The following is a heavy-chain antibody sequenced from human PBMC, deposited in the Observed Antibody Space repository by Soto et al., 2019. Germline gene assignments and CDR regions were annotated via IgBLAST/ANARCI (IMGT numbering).Heavy chain of an antibody. Sequence: PSETLCLTCTVYGGSISSYCWSWIRQPPGKGLEWIGYIYYSGSTNYNPSLKSRVTISVDTSKNQFSLKLSSVTAADTAVYYCARDNGYSYGYTLDHWGQGTLVTVSS. V-gene: IGHV4-59*01. CDR1: GGSISSYC. CDR3: ARDNGYSYGYTLDH. CDR2: IYYSGST. D-gene: IGHD5-18*01. J-gene: IGHJ4*02.